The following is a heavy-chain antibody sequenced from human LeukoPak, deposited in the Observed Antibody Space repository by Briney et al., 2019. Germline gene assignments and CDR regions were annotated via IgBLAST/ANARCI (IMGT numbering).Heavy chain of an antibody. Sequence: PGGSLRLSCAASGFTFSTYNMNWVRQAPGKGLEWVSYISSSSSTIYYADSVKGRFTISRDNAKNSLYLQMNSLRAEDTAVYYCARGSGYGDYPFDYWGQGTLVTVSS. CDR3: ARGSGYGDYPFDY. CDR2: ISSSSSTI. CDR1: GFTFSTYN. J-gene: IGHJ4*02. V-gene: IGHV3-48*04. D-gene: IGHD4-17*01.